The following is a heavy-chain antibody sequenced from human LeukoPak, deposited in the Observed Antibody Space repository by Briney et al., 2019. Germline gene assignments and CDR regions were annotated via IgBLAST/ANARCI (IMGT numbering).Heavy chain of an antibody. CDR3: ARDKTSATYYYDSSGYPGDY. V-gene: IGHV3-30-3*01. CDR1: GFTFSSYA. CDR2: ISYDGSNK. J-gene: IGHJ4*02. Sequence: PGGSLRLSCAASGFTFSSYAMHWVRQAPGKGLEWVAVISYDGSNKYYADSVKGRFTTSRDNSKNTLYLQMNSLRAEDTAVYYCARDKTSATYYYDSSGYPGDYWGQRTLVTVSS. D-gene: IGHD3-22*01.